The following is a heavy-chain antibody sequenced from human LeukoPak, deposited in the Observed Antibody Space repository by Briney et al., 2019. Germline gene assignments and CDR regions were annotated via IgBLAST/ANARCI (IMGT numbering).Heavy chain of an antibody. D-gene: IGHD5-12*01. V-gene: IGHV3-21*01. Sequence: PGGSLRLSCAASGFTFSSYGMNWVRQAPGKGPEWVSSISSISTYTHYADSVKGRFTISRDNAKNSLYLQMNSLRAEDTAVYYCAFGYSGYDYYFDYWGQGTLVTVSS. J-gene: IGHJ4*02. CDR2: ISSISTYT. CDR1: GFTFSSYG. CDR3: AFGYSGYDYYFDY.